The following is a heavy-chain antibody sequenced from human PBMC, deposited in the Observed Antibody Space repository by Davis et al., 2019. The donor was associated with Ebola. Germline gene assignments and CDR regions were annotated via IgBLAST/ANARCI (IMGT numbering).Heavy chain of an antibody. V-gene: IGHV1-3*01. CDR2: INAGNGNT. J-gene: IGHJ3*02. CDR1: GYTFTSYA. CDR3: ARAAIGYCSSTSCFDDAFDI. Sequence: VSVKVSCKASGYTFTSYAMHWVRQAPGQRLEWMGWINAGNGNTKYSQKFQGRVTITRDTSASTAYMELSSLRSEDTAVYYCARAAIGYCSSTSCFDDAFDIWGQGTMVTVSS. D-gene: IGHD2-2*01.